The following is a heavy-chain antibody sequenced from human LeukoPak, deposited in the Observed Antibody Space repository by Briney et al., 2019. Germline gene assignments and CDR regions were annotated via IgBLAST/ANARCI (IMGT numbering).Heavy chain of an antibody. CDR1: EFTFSSYS. V-gene: IGHV3-15*01. J-gene: IGHJ4*02. CDR2: IKSKTDGGTT. D-gene: IGHD1-26*01. CDR3: TTSVVGATYYFDY. Sequence: PGGSLRLSCAASEFTFSSYSMSWVRQAPGKGLEWVGRIKSKTDGGTTDYAAPVKGRFTISRDDSKNTLYLQMNSLKTEDTAVYYCTTSVVGATYYFDYWGQGTLVTVSS.